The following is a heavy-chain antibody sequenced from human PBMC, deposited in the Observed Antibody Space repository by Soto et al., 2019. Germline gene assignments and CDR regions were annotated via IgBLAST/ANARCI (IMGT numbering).Heavy chain of an antibody. CDR2: TYYRSKWYN. J-gene: IGHJ6*03. CDR3: ARALRFVEWTYIYYYYYMDV. V-gene: IGHV6-1*01. D-gene: IGHD3-3*01. Sequence: QVQLQQSGPGLVKPSQTLSLTCAISGDSVSSNSAAWNWIRQSPSRGLEWLGRTYYRSKWYNDYAVSVKSRITINPDTSKNQFSLQLNSVTPEDTAVYYCARALRFVEWTYIYYYYYMDVWGKGTTVTVSS. CDR1: GDSVSSNSAA.